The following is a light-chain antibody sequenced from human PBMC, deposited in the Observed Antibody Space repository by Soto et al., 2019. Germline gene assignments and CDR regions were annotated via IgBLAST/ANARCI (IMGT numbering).Light chain of an antibody. CDR2: DAS. J-gene: IGKJ1*01. Sequence: DIHMTQSPSTLSSSFGDRVTITFLASQSISRWLAWSQQKPGKAPKLLIYDASTLEVGVPSRFSGSASGTEFTLTISSLQPDDFATYYCQQYNSVRWTFGQGTKVDI. CDR3: QQYNSVRWT. V-gene: IGKV1-5*01. CDR1: QSISRW.